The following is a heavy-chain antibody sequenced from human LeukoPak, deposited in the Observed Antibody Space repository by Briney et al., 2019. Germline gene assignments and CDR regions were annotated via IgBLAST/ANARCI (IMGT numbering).Heavy chain of an antibody. V-gene: IGHV3-30*02. CDR3: AELGITMIGGV. J-gene: IGHJ6*04. D-gene: IGHD3-10*02. Sequence: PGGSLRLSCAASRFTFSTYAMHWVRQAPGKGLEWVAFIRDDGSNKYYADSVKGRFTISRDNAKNSLYLQMNSLRAEDTAVYYCAELGITMIGGVWGKGTTVTISS. CDR2: IRDDGSNK. CDR1: RFTFSTYA.